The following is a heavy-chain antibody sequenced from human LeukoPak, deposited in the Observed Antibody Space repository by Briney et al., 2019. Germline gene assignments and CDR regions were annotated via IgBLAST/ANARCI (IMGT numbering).Heavy chain of an antibody. D-gene: IGHD6-13*01. CDR1: GFTFSSYG. V-gene: IGHV3-30*18. CDR3: AKGGIGRYYYGMDV. J-gene: IGHJ6*02. CDR2: ISYDGSNK. Sequence: PGGSLRLSCAASGFTFSSYGMHWVRQAPGKGLEWVAVISYDGSNKYYADSVKGRFTISRDNSKNTLYLQMNSLRAEDTAVYYCAKGGIGRYYYGMDVWGQGTTVTVSS.